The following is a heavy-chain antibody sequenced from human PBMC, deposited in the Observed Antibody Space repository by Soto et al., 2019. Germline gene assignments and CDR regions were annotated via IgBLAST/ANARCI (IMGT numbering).Heavy chain of an antibody. J-gene: IGHJ6*02. CDR2: ISGSGGST. CDR3: AKEGGSGSYWDYYYYGMDV. V-gene: IGHV3-23*01. D-gene: IGHD3-10*01. CDR1: GFTFSSYA. Sequence: GGSLRLSCAASGFTFSSYAMSWVRQAPGKGLEWVSAISGSGGSTYYADSVKGRFTISRDNSKNTLYLQMNSLRAEDTAVYYCAKEGGSGSYWDYYYYGMDVWGQGTTVTVSS.